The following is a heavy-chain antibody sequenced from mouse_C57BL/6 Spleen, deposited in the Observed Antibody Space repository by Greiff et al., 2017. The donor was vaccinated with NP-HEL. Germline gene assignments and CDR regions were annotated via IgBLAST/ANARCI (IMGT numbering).Heavy chain of an antibody. V-gene: IGHV5-17*01. Sequence: EVKLMESGGGLVKPGGSLKLSCAASGFTFSDYGMHWVRQAPEKGLEWVAYISSGSSTIYYADTVKGRFTISRDNAKNTLFLQMTSLRSEDTAMYYCARGSSHLYFDYWGQGTTLTVSS. D-gene: IGHD1-1*01. CDR1: GFTFSDYG. CDR2: ISSGSSTI. CDR3: ARGSSHLYFDY. J-gene: IGHJ2*01.